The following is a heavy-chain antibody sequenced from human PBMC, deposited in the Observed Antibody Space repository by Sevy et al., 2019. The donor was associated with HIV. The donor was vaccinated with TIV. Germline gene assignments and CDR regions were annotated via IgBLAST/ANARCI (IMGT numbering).Heavy chain of an antibody. CDR3: ARLRLLEWLDDAFDI. V-gene: IGHV4-59*01. D-gene: IGHD3-3*01. CDR1: GGSISSYY. J-gene: IGHJ3*02. Sequence: SETLSLTCTVSGGSISSYYWSWIRQPPGKGLEWIGYIYYSGSTNYNPSLKSRVTISVDTSKNQFSLKLSSVTAADTAVYYCARLRLLEWLDDAFDIWGQGTMVTVSS. CDR2: IYYSGST.